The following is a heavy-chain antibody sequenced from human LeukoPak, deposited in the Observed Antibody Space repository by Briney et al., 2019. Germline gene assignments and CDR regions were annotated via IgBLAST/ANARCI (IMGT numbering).Heavy chain of an antibody. D-gene: IGHD1-26*01. CDR3: AKDQVAWELLSFVDY. V-gene: IGHV3-74*01. CDR1: GFTFSNYW. CDR2: INSDGSSP. J-gene: IGHJ4*02. Sequence: GGSLRLSCAASGFTFSNYWMHWVRQAPGKGLVWVACINSDGSSPTYADSVKGRFTISRDNAKNTLSLQMNSLRAEDTAVYYCAKDQVAWELLSFVDYWGQGTLVTVSS.